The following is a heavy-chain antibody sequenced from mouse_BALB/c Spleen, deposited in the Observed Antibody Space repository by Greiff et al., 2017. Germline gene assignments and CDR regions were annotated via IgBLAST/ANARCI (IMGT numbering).Heavy chain of an antibody. CDR2: IWAGGST. CDR3: ARDGDSSGYAMDY. Sequence: QVQLKESGPGLVAPSQSLSITCTVSGFSLTDYGVSWIRQPPGKGLEWLGVIWAGGSTNYNSALMSRLSISKDNSKSQVFLKMNSLQTDDTAMYYCARDGDSSGYAMDYWGQGTSVTVSS. V-gene: IGHV2-9*02. D-gene: IGHD3-2*01. J-gene: IGHJ4*01. CDR1: GFSLTDYG.